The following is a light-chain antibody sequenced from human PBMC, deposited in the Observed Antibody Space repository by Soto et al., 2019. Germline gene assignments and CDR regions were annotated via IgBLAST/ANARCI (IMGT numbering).Light chain of an antibody. Sequence: EIVLTQSPGTLSFSPGERATLSCRASQSVSSSYLAWYQQKPGQAPRLLIYGASGRATGIPDRFSGSGSGTDFTLTISRLEPEDFAVYYCQQYGSSPPMYTFGQGTKLEIK. CDR1: QSVSSSY. CDR3: QQYGSSPPMYT. J-gene: IGKJ2*01. CDR2: GAS. V-gene: IGKV3-20*01.